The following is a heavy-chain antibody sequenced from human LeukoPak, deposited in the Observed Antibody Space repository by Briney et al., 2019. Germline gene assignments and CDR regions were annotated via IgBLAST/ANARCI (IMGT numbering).Heavy chain of an antibody. CDR2: IYYSGST. D-gene: IGHD4-17*01. CDR3: ARDGGSYGAVDY. CDR1: GDSISSYY. V-gene: IGHV4-59*01. Sequence: SETLSLTCTVSGDSISSYYWSWIRQPPGKGLEWIGYIYYSGSTNYNPSLKSRVTISVDTSKNQFSLKLSSVTAADTAVYYCARDGGSYGAVDYWGQGTLVTVSS. J-gene: IGHJ4*02.